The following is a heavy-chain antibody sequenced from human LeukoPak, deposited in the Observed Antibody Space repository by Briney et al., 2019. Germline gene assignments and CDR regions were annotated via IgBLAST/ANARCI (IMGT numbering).Heavy chain of an antibody. CDR3: AIDIVVVPAAIQAY. V-gene: IGHV3-21*01. J-gene: IGHJ4*02. CDR1: GFTFSYHW. Sequence: GGSLRLSCAASGFTFSYHWMTWVRQAPGKGLEWVSSISSSSSYIYYADSVKGRFTISRDNAKNSLYLQMNSLRAEDTAVYYCAIDIVVVPAAIQAYWGQGTLVTVSS. D-gene: IGHD2-2*02. CDR2: ISSSSSYI.